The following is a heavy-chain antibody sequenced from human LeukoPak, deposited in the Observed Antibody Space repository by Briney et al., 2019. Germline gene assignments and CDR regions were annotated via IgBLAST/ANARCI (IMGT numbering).Heavy chain of an antibody. Sequence: PSETLSLTCTVSGGSISSYYWSWIRQPPGKGLEWIGCIYYSGGTDYNPSLKSRVTISVDTSKNQFSLKLRSVTAADTAVYYCARHVTISGPYDASDIWGQGTMVTVSP. V-gene: IGHV4-59*08. D-gene: IGHD5-24*01. CDR2: IYYSGGT. J-gene: IGHJ3*02. CDR1: GGSISSYY. CDR3: ARHVTISGPYDASDI.